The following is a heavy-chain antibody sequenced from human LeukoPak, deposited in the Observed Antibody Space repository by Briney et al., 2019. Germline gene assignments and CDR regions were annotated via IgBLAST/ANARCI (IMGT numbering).Heavy chain of an antibody. Sequence: PSETLSLTCTVSDGSISNYYWTWIRQPPGKGLEWIGYIYYSGSTYYNPSLKSRVTISVDKSKNQFSLKLSSVTAADTAVYYCASLAPGGGYWGQGTLVTVSS. CDR3: ASLAPGGGY. CDR2: IYYSGST. J-gene: IGHJ4*02. V-gene: IGHV4-59*12. D-gene: IGHD3-16*01. CDR1: DGSISNYY.